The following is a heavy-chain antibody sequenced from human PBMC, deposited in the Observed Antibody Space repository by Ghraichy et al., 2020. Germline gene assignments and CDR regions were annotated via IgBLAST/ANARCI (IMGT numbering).Heavy chain of an antibody. D-gene: IGHD1-14*01. V-gene: IGHV4-30-4*08. CDR2: IYYSGST. Sequence: SLNISCTVSGGSISSGDYYWSWIRQPPGKGLEWIGYIYYSGSTYYNPSLKSRVTISVDTSKNQFSLKLSSVTAADTAVYYCARVLRNRSRTDAFGIWGLGQMVTVSS. J-gene: IGHJ3*02. CDR3: ARVLRNRSRTDAFGI. CDR1: GGSISSGDYY.